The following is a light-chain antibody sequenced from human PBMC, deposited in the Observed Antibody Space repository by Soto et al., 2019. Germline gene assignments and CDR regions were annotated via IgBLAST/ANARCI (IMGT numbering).Light chain of an antibody. CDR1: QNVRSI. V-gene: IGKV3-15*01. CDR2: DAS. J-gene: IGKJ1*01. CDR3: HQYDISAPWT. Sequence: EVVMTQSPASLSASPGDRVTLSCRASQNVRSILAWYQQRPGQAPRLPIYDASTRATAIPPRFSGGGSGTEFTVTTSSMQTEEFGTFHCHQYDISAPWTFGQGTKVDIK.